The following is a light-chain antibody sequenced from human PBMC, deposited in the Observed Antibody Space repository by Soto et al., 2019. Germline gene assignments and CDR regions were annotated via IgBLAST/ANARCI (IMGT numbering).Light chain of an antibody. J-gene: IGKJ2*01. CDR3: QQYNHWPLYT. CDR1: ESVSRN. V-gene: IGKV3-15*01. CDR2: DAS. Sequence: EVVMTQSPATLSVSPGERATLSCRASESVSRNLAWYQQRPGRAPRLLIYDASTRATNIPTRFSGSASGTEFTHTIRSIQSEDCPVYYCQQYNHWPLYTFGQGTKLEIK.